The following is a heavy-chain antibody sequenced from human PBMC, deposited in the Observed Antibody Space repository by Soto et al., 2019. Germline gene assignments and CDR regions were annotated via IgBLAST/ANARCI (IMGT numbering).Heavy chain of an antibody. CDR1: GGSISSGGYY. V-gene: IGHV4-31*03. D-gene: IGHD5-12*01. CDR2: IYYSGST. Sequence: QVQLQESGPGLVKPSQTLSLTCTVSGGSISSGGYYWSWIRQHPGKGLEWIGYIYYSGSTYYNPSLKSRVTIAVDTYKDQFSLKLSYVTAADTAVYYGARDRLNPSGYDSHLDYWGQRTLVTVSS. CDR3: ARDRLNPSGYDSHLDY. J-gene: IGHJ4*02.